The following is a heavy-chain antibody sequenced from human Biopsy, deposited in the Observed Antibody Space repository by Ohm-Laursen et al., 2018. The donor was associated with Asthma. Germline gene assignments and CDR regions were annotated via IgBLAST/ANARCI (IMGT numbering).Heavy chain of an antibody. D-gene: IGHD2-15*01. V-gene: IGHV4-61*08. CDR2: ISYSGST. Sequence: SDTLSLTCTVSGGSINIGDYYWSWIRQPPGKGLAWVSYISYSGSTDYNPSLKSRLTISMDTSKNQFSLKLSSVTAADTAVYYCARVPTTLRYFDLWGRGTLVTVSS. J-gene: IGHJ2*01. CDR1: GGSINIGDYY. CDR3: ARVPTTLRYFDL.